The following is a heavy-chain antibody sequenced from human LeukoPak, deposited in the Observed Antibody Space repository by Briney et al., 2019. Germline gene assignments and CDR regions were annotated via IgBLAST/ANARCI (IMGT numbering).Heavy chain of an antibody. CDR1: GYTFTSYY. CDR3: ARGGEALWFGELNWFDL. CDR2: INPSGCST. Sequence: GASEKVSCKGSGYTFTSYYMHWVRQPPGQGLEWMGIINPSGCSTSYAQHFQGRVTKTRDTSTSTVYMELSSLRSEDTAVYYCARGGEALWFGELNWFDLWGQGTLVTVSS. V-gene: IGHV1-46*01. D-gene: IGHD3-10*01. J-gene: IGHJ5*02.